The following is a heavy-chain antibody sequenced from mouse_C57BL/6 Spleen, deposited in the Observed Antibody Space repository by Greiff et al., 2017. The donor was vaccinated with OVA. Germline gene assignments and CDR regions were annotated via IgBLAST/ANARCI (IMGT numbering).Heavy chain of an antibody. V-gene: IGHV6-3*01. CDR2: IRLKSDNYAT. J-gene: IGHJ2*01. Sequence: EVKLMESGGGLVQPGGSMKLSCVASGFTFSNYWMNWVRQSPEKGLEWVAQIRLKSDNYATHYAESVKGRFTISRDDSKSSVYLQMNNLRAEDTGIYYCTVPGTTLDYWDQGTTLTVSS. D-gene: IGHD4-1*01. CDR1: GFTFSNYW. CDR3: TVPGTTLDY.